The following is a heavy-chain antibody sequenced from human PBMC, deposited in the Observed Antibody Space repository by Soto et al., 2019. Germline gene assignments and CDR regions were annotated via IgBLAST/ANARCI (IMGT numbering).Heavy chain of an antibody. Sequence: SVKVSCKASGGTFSSYTISWVRQAPGQGLEWMGRIIPILGIANYAQKLQGRVTITADKSTSTAYMELSSLRSEDTAVYYCARGYCSGGSCDNAFDIWGQGTMVTVSS. CDR2: IIPILGIA. CDR3: ARGYCSGGSCDNAFDI. D-gene: IGHD2-15*01. J-gene: IGHJ3*02. V-gene: IGHV1-69*02. CDR1: GGTFSSYT.